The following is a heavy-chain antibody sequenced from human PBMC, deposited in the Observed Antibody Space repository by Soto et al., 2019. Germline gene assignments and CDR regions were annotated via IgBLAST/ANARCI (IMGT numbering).Heavy chain of an antibody. V-gene: IGHV1-69*13. D-gene: IGHD2-15*01. Sequence: GASVKVSCKASGGTFSSYAISWVRQAPGQGLEWMGGIIPFFGTANYAQEFQGRVTNTADESTSTAYMELSSLRSEDTAVYYCAARRYCIGGSCPDYYDYWGHGTLVTVSS. CDR1: GGTFSSYA. CDR2: IIPFFGTA. CDR3: AARRYCIGGSCPDYYDY. J-gene: IGHJ4*01.